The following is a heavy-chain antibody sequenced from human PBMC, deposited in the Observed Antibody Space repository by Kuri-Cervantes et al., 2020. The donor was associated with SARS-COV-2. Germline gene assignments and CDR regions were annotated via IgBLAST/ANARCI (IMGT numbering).Heavy chain of an antibody. CDR2: ISYDGSNK. J-gene: IGHJ6*02. CDR3: AKDSLLWFGETYYYYYGMDV. CDR1: GFTFSSYG. D-gene: IGHD3-10*01. V-gene: IGHV3-30*18. Sequence: GESLKISCAASGFTFSSYGMHWVRQAPGKGLGWVAVISYDGSNKYYADSVEGRFTISRDNSKNTLYLQMNSLRAEDTAVYYCAKDSLLWFGETYYYYYGMDVWGQGTTVTVSS.